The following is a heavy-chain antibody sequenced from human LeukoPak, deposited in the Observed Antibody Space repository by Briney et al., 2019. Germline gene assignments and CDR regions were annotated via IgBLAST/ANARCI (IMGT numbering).Heavy chain of an antibody. Sequence: SVKVSCKTSGGTFTSYAITWVRQAPGQGLEWMGGIIPIFGTANYAQKFQGRVTITTDESTSTAYMELSSLRSEDTAVYYCARGPYDSSGYYYSFDHWGQGTLVTVSS. CDR2: IIPIFGTA. CDR3: ARGPYDSSGYYYSFDH. V-gene: IGHV1-69*05. D-gene: IGHD3-22*01. J-gene: IGHJ4*02. CDR1: GGTFTSYA.